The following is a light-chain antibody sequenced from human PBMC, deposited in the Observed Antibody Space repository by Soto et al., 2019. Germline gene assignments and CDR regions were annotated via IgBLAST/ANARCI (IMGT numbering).Light chain of an antibody. V-gene: IGKV1-5*01. Sequence: DIQMTQSPSTLSASVGDRVTITCRASQSISSWLAWYQQKPGKAPKLLIYDASSLESGVPSRFSGSGYGTEYNLDISSLQPNDFATYYCQKYNNDPSTFGSGTKVDI. CDR3: QKYNNDPST. CDR2: DAS. J-gene: IGKJ3*01. CDR1: QSISSW.